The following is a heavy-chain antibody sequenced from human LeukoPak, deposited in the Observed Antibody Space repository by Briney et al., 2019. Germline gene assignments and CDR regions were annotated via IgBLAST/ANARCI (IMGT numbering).Heavy chain of an antibody. Sequence: SETLSLTCAVYGGSFSGYYWSWIRQPPGKGLEWIGEINHSGSTNYNPYLKSRVTISVDPSKNQFSLKLSSVTAADTAVYYCARTIHYCSSTSCYTDAFDIWGQGTMVTVS. CDR2: INHSGST. J-gene: IGHJ3*02. CDR3: ARTIHYCSSTSCYTDAFDI. CDR1: GGSFSGYY. V-gene: IGHV4-34*01. D-gene: IGHD2-2*02.